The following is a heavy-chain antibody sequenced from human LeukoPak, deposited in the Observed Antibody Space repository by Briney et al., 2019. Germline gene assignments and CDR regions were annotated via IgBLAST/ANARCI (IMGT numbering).Heavy chain of an antibody. Sequence: PGGSLRLSCAASGFTFSTYWMHWVRQAPGEGLVWVSRIKSDGSDTSYADSVKGRFTISRDNAKNTLYLQMNSLRAEDTAVYYCAKKATVVRTDWYFDLWGRGTLVTVSS. J-gene: IGHJ2*01. CDR3: AKKATVVRTDWYFDL. V-gene: IGHV3-74*01. CDR1: GFTFSTYW. CDR2: IKSDGSDT. D-gene: IGHD4-23*01.